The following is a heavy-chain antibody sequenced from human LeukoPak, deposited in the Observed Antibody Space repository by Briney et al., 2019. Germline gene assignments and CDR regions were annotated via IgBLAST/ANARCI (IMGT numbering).Heavy chain of an antibody. D-gene: IGHD3-10*01. CDR1: GGSFSGYY. Sequence: SETLSLTCAVYGGSFSGYYWNWIRQPPGKGLEWIGEINHSGTIKYNPSLKSRVTISLDTSKNQFSLRLSSVTAADTAVYYCARGPPRPRFGDYYYYYCMDVWGKGTTVTVSS. CDR3: ARGPPRPRFGDYYYYYCMDV. CDR2: INHSGTI. J-gene: IGHJ6*03. V-gene: IGHV4-34*01.